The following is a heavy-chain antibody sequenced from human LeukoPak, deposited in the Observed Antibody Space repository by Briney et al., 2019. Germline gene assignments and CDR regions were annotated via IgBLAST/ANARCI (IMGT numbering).Heavy chain of an antibody. CDR1: GYTFTGYY. Sequence: ASVNVSCKASGYTFTGYYMHWVRQAPGQGLEWMGWINPNSGGTNYAQKFQGWVTMTRDTSISTAYMELSRLRSDDTAVYYCAREENSSGYLYYFDYWGQGTLVTVSS. CDR3: AREENSSGYLYYFDY. CDR2: INPNSGGT. J-gene: IGHJ4*02. V-gene: IGHV1-2*04. D-gene: IGHD3-22*01.